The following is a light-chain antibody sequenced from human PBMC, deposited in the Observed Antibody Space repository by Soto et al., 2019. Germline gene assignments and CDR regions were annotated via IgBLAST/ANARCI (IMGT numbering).Light chain of an antibody. CDR3: AAWDDRLNGVL. Sequence: QSVLTQPPSVSDAPRQRVTISCSGSSSNIGNNAVNWYQQLPGKAPKLLIYYDNLLPSGVSDRFSGSKSGTSASLAISGLQSEDEADYYCAAWDDRLNGVLFGGGTKLTVL. J-gene: IGLJ2*01. V-gene: IGLV1-36*01. CDR2: YDN. CDR1: SSNIGNNA.